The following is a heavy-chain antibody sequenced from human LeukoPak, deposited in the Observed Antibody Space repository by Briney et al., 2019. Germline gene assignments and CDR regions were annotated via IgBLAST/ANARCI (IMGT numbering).Heavy chain of an antibody. Sequence: PSETLSLTCAVYGGSFSGYYWSWIRQPPGKGLEWIGEINHSGSTNYNPSLKSRVTISVDTSKNQLSLKLSSVTAADTAVYYCASFTVVAALSFWGQGTLVTVSS. J-gene: IGHJ4*02. D-gene: IGHD2-15*01. CDR2: INHSGST. CDR3: ASFTVVAALSF. CDR1: GGSFSGYY. V-gene: IGHV4-34*01.